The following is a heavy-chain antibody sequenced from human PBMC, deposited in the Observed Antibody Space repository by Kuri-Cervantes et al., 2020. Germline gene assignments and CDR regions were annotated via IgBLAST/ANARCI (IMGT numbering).Heavy chain of an antibody. CDR1: GYTFTSYD. CDR3: ARSGQLQELYYYYMDV. Sequence: ASVKVSCKASGYTFTSYDINWVRRATGQGLEWMGWMNPNSGNTGYAQKFQGRVTITRDTSASTAYMELSSLRSEDTAVYYCARSGQLQELYYYYMDVWGKGTTVTVSS. CDR2: MNPNSGNT. D-gene: IGHD5-24*01. V-gene: IGHV1-8*01. J-gene: IGHJ6*03.